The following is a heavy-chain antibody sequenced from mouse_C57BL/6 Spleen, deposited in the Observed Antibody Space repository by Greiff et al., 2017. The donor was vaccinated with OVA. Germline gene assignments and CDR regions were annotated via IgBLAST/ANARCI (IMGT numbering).Heavy chain of an antibody. V-gene: IGHV3-6*01. CDR1: GYSITSGYY. D-gene: IGHD2-3*01. J-gene: IGHJ2*01. Sequence: EVQLVESGPGLVKPSQSLSLTCSVTGYSITSGYYWNWIRQFPGNKLEWMGYISYDGSNNYNPSLKNRISITRDTSKNQFFLKLNSVTTEDTATYYCAIDGYSYFDYWGQGTTLTVSS. CDR2: ISYDGSN. CDR3: AIDGYSYFDY.